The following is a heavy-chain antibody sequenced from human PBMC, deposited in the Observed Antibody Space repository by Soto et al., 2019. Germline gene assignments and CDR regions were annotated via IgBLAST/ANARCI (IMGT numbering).Heavy chain of an antibody. V-gene: IGHV3-23*01. D-gene: IGHD5-18*01. J-gene: IGHJ4*02. Sequence: EVQLLESGGGLVQPGGSLRLSCAASGFTFSSYAMSWVRQAPGKVLEWVSAISGSGGSTYYADSVKGRFTISRDNSKNTLYLQMNSRRAEDTAVYYCAKLSLRSPAMAEFDYWGQGTLVTVSS. CDR1: GFTFSSYA. CDR3: AKLSLRSPAMAEFDY. CDR2: ISGSGGST.